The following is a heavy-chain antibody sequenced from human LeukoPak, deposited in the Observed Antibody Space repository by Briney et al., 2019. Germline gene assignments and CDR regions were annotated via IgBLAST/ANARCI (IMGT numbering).Heavy chain of an antibody. V-gene: IGHV3-23*01. CDR1: GFTFSSYA. Sequence: GGSLRLSCAASGFTFSSYAMSWVRQAPGKGLEWVSAISGSGGSTYYADSVKGRFTISRDNSKNTLYLQMNSLRAEDTAVYYCAKPPVYYYDSSGYYDYWGQGTLVTVSS. J-gene: IGHJ4*02. CDR3: AKPPVYYYDSSGYYDY. D-gene: IGHD3-22*01. CDR2: ISGSGGST.